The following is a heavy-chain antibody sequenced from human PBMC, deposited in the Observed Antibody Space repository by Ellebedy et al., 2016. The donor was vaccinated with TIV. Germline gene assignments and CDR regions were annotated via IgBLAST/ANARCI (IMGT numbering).Heavy chain of an antibody. CDR2: IYSGGST. V-gene: IGHV3-66*01. Sequence: PGGSLRLSCAASGFTVSSNYMSWVRQAPGKGLEWVSVIYSGGSTYYADSVKGRFTISRDNSKNTLYLQMNSLRAEDTAVYYCAREERLRLVRGVEYWYFDLWGRGTLVTVSS. D-gene: IGHD3-10*01. J-gene: IGHJ2*01. CDR3: AREERLRLVRGVEYWYFDL. CDR1: GFTVSSNY.